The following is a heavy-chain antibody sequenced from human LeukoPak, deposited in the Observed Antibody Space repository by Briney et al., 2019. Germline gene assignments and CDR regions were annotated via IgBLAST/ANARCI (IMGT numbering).Heavy chain of an antibody. CDR1: GGTFSSYT. CDR3: ARGYIVVVPAALFDP. J-gene: IGHJ5*02. V-gene: IGHV1-69*02. Sequence: SSVKVSCKASGGTFSSYTISWVRQAPGQGREWMGRIIPILGIANYAQKFQGRVTITADKSTSTAYMELSSLRSEDTAVYYCARGYIVVVPAALFDPWGQGTLVTVSS. D-gene: IGHD2-2*01. CDR2: IIPILGIA.